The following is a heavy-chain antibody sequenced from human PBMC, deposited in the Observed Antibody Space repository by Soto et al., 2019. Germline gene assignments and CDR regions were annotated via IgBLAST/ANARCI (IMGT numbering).Heavy chain of an antibody. CDR1: GYTFTGYY. Sequence: ASVKVSCKASGYTFTGYYMHWVRQAPGQGLEWMGWINPNSGGTNYAQKFQGWVTMTRDTSISTAYMELSRLRSDDTAVYYCAREHRSSWYGTYYYYGMDVWGQGTTVTVSS. CDR2: INPNSGGT. J-gene: IGHJ6*02. D-gene: IGHD6-13*01. CDR3: AREHRSSWYGTYYYYGMDV. V-gene: IGHV1-2*04.